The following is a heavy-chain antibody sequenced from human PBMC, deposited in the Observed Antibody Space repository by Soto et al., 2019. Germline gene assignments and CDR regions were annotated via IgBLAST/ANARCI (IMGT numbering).Heavy chain of an antibody. CDR2: VIPIFGTA. V-gene: IGHV1-69*01. J-gene: IGHJ6*02. Sequence: QVQLVQSGAEVKKPGSSVKVSCKASGGTFSSYAISWVRQAPGQGLEWMGGVIPIFGTATYAQKFQGRVTITADESTSTAYMELSSLRSEDTAVYYCARDAAIVVVPAAIETPYYYYGMDVWGQGTTVTVSS. D-gene: IGHD2-2*01. CDR1: GGTFSSYA. CDR3: ARDAAIVVVPAAIETPYYYYGMDV.